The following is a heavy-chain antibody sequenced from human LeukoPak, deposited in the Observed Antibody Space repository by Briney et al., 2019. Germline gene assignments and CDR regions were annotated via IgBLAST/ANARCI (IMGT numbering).Heavy chain of an antibody. V-gene: IGHV3-23*01. CDR3: AKVGASFYYGMDV. CDR1: GFTFSSFP. CDR2: ISGSGGST. Sequence: GGSLRLSCAASGFTFSSFPMSWVRQAPGKGLEWVSAISGSGGSTYYADSVKGRFTISRDNSKNTLYLQMNSLRAEDTAVYYCAKVGASFYYGMDVWGQGTTVTVSS. D-gene: IGHD1-1*01. J-gene: IGHJ6*02.